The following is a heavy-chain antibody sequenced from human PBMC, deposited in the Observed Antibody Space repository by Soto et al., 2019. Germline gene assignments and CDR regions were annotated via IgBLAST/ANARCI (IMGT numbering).Heavy chain of an antibody. CDR1: GFTFSSYE. CDR2: ISSSGSTT. J-gene: IGHJ6*02. CDR3: ARSITIFGVVIKKYYYYGMDV. D-gene: IGHD3-3*01. Sequence: GGSLRLSCAASGFTFSSYEMNWVRQAPGKGLEWVSYISSSGSTTYYADSVKGRFTISRDNAKNSLYLQMNSLRAEDTAVYYCARSITIFGVVIKKYYYYGMDVWGQGTTVTVSS. V-gene: IGHV3-48*03.